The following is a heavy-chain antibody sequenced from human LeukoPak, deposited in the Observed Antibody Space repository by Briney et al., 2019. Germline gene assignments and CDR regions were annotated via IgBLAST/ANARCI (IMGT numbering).Heavy chain of an antibody. Sequence: PSETLSLTCTVSGGSISSYYWSWIRQPPGKGLEWIGYIYYSGSTNYNPSLKSRVTISVDTSKNQFSLKLSPVTAADTAVYYCARGGAAVADRAFDIWGRGTMVTVSS. V-gene: IGHV4-59*01. CDR3: ARGGAAVADRAFDI. D-gene: IGHD6-19*01. J-gene: IGHJ3*02. CDR1: GGSISSYY. CDR2: IYYSGST.